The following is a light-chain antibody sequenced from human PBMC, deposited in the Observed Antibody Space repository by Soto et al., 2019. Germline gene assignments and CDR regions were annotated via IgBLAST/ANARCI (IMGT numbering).Light chain of an antibody. J-gene: IGKJ2*01. CDR2: AAS. CDR3: QQSYSTPGGT. V-gene: IGKV1-39*01. CDR1: QSISSY. Sequence: DIQMTQSPSSLSASVGARVTITCRASQSISSYLNWYQQRPGKAPKLLIYAASSLQSGVPSRFSGSGSGTDFTLTISSLQPEDFASYYCQQSYSTPGGTFGQGTKLEIK.